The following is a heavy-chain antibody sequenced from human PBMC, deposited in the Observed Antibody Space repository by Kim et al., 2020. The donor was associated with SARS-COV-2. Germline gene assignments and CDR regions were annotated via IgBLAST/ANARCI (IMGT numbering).Heavy chain of an antibody. Sequence: GGSLRLSCAASGFTFSSYGMHWVRQAPGKGLEWVAVISYDGSNKYYADSVKGRFTISRDNSKNTLYLQMNSLRAEDTAVYYCAKDGGLKYYFDHWGQGTLVTVSS. D-gene: IGHD3-16*01. CDR2: ISYDGSNK. CDR1: GFTFSSYG. CDR3: AKDGGLKYYFDH. J-gene: IGHJ4*02. V-gene: IGHV3-30*18.